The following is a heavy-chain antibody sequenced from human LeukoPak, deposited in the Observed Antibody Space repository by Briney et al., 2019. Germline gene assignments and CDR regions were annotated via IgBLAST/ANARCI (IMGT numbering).Heavy chain of an antibody. CDR1: GFTFSDYG. D-gene: IGHD1-7*01. J-gene: IGHJ3*02. Sequence: PGGSLRLSCAPSGFTFSDYGMQWVRQAPGKGLEWVSAISGSGGSTYYADSVKGRFTISRDNSKNAAYLQMNNLKAEDTDVHSVSNGLPIHNWNYADAFDIWGQGTMVTVSS. CDR3: SNGLPIHNWNYADAFDI. V-gene: IGHV3-23*01. CDR2: ISGSGGST.